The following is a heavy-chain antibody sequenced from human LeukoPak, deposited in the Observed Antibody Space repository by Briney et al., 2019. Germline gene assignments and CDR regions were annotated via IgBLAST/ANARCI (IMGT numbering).Heavy chain of an antibody. V-gene: IGHV3-48*02. CDR2: INHNGEMI. J-gene: IGHJ4*02. D-gene: IGHD3-9*01. CDR1: GFTFSSYV. CDR3: ARDNDWAFHY. Sequence: GGSLRLSCAASGFTFSSYVMSWVRQAPGKGLEWVSYINHNGEMIFYPDFVKGRFTISRDNAKNSLYLRMNSLRDEDTAVYYCARDNDWAFHYWGQGTLVTVSS.